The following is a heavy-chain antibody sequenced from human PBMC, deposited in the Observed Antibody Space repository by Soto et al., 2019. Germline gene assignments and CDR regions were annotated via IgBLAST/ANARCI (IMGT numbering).Heavy chain of an antibody. J-gene: IGHJ6*02. CDR3: ATNAYHDFVSGYFPGRDV. D-gene: IGHD3-3*01. CDR2: IIPIFGTA. CDR1: GGTFSNYA. Sequence: QVQLMQSGTEVKKPGSSVKVSCKASGGTFSNYAVSCVRQTPGQGLEWMGGIIPIFGTAIYPQSLQGRVTIVADKSTSTAFTELSSLRSEDPAMYYGATNAYHDFVSGYFPGRDVWCQGTTVIVSS. V-gene: IGHV1-69*06.